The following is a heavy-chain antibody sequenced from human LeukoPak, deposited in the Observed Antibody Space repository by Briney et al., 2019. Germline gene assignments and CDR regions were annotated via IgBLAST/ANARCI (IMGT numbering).Heavy chain of an antibody. D-gene: IGHD3-22*01. Sequence: SETLSLTCTVSGGSISSYYWSWIRQPPGKGLEWIGYIYYSGSTNYNPSLKSRVTISVDTSKNQFSLKLSSVTAADTAVYYCASSGDYYDSSGYYEAAFDIWGQGTMVTVSS. J-gene: IGHJ3*02. CDR2: IYYSGST. CDR1: GGSISSYY. V-gene: IGHV4-59*08. CDR3: ASSGDYYDSSGYYEAAFDI.